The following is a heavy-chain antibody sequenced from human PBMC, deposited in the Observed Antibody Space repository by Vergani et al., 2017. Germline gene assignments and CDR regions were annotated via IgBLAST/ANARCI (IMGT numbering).Heavy chain of an antibody. J-gene: IGHJ4*02. CDR2: IIPILGIA. D-gene: IGHD1-7*01. V-gene: IGHV1-69*09. CDR1: GYTFTSYY. CDR3: ARGTGTTGFDY. Sequence: QVQLVQSGAEVKKPGASVKVSCKASGYTFTSYYMHWVRQAPGQGLEWMGRIIPILGIANYAQKFQGRVTITADKSTSTAYMELSSLRSEDTAVYYCARGTGTTGFDYWGQGTLVTVSS.